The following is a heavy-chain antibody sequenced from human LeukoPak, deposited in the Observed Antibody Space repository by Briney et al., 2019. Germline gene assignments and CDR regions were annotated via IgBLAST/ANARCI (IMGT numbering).Heavy chain of an antibody. CDR3: ARDPTSAVDTAMYWDNWFDP. CDR2: IIPIFGTA. Sequence: ASVKVSCKASGGTFSSCAISWVRQAPGQGLEWMGGIIPIFGTANYAQKFQGRVTITADESTSTAYMELSSLRPEDTAVYYCARDPTSAVDTAMYWDNWFDPWGQGTLVTVSS. J-gene: IGHJ5*02. V-gene: IGHV1-69*13. D-gene: IGHD5-18*01. CDR1: GGTFSSCA.